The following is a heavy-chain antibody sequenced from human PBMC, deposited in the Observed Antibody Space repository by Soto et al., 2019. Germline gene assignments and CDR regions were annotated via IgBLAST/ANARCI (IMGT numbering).Heavy chain of an antibody. CDR2: IWYDGSNK. Sequence: GGSLRLSCAASGFTFSSYGMHWVRQAPGKGLEWVAVIWYDGSNKYYADSVKGRFTISRDNSKNTLYLQMNSLRAEDTAVYYCARDTYYGDELFDYWGQGTLVTVSS. J-gene: IGHJ4*02. CDR1: GFTFSSYG. V-gene: IGHV3-33*01. D-gene: IGHD4-17*01. CDR3: ARDTYYGDELFDY.